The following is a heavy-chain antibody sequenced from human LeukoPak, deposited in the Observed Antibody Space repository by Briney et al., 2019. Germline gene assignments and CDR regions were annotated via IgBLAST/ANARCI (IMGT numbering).Heavy chain of an antibody. D-gene: IGHD1-26*01. CDR1: GFTFSSYS. V-gene: IGHV3-21*01. Sequence: GGSLRLSCAASGFTFSSYSMNWVRQAPGKGLEWVSSISSGSSYIYYADSVKGRFTISRDNAKNSLYLQMNSLRAEDTAVYYCARYRIDPKAFDYWGQGTLVTVSS. J-gene: IGHJ4*02. CDR2: ISSGSSYI. CDR3: ARYRIDPKAFDY.